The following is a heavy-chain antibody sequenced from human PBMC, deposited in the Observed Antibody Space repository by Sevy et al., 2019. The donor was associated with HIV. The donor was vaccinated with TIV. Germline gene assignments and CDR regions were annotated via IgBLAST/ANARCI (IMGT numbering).Heavy chain of an antibody. Sequence: QSETLSLTCAVSGVSVTSDTYYWSWIRQPPGKGLEWIGYVYHTGSTNCSPSFKSRVTISIDTSKNQFSLRLFSVAAADTAMYYCAREPYFFDKSGYFWDYWGQGILVTVSS. CDR1: GVSVTSDTYY. D-gene: IGHD3-22*01. CDR2: VYHTGST. V-gene: IGHV4-61*01. J-gene: IGHJ4*02. CDR3: AREPYFFDKSGYFWDY.